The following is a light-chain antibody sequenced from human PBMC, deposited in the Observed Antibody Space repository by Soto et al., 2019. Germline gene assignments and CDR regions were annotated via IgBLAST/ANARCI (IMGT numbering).Light chain of an antibody. Sequence: DIRLTQSPSFLSASVGDRVTITCRASQGISNYLAWYQQKPGKAPQLLIYAASTLQSGVPSRFSGSGSGTEFTLTISSLQPEDFATYFCQQLNSSPFTFGPGTKVDIK. J-gene: IGKJ3*01. CDR3: QQLNSSPFT. V-gene: IGKV1-9*01. CDR2: AAS. CDR1: QGISNY.